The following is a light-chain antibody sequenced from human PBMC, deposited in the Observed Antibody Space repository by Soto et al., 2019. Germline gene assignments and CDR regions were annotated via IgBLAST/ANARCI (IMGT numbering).Light chain of an antibody. CDR1: QSVSSF. Sequence: EIVLTQSPATLSLSPGERATLSCRASQSVSSFFAWYQQKPGQAPRLLIYDASNRAAGIPARFSGSGSGTDFPLTISSLEPEYFAVYYCQQRSNWPLTFGGGTKVEIK. CDR3: QQRSNWPLT. J-gene: IGKJ4*01. CDR2: DAS. V-gene: IGKV3-11*01.